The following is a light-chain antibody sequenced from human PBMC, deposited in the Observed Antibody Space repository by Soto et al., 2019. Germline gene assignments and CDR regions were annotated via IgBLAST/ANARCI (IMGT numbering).Light chain of an antibody. J-gene: IGKJ2*01. V-gene: IGKV3-15*01. CDR1: QGVSTN. CDR3: QQVNSWPYT. CDR2: SAS. Sequence: EIVMTQSPATLSVSPGESATLSCRASQGVSTNLAWYQQKPGQAPRLLIYSASTRATGIPARFSGSESGTEFTLTIGSLQSEDFAVYYCQQVNSWPYTLGQGTKLEIK.